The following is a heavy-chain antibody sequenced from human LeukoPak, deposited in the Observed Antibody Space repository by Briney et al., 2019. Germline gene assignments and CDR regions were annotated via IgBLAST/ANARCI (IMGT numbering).Heavy chain of an antibody. V-gene: IGHV3-7*03. J-gene: IGHJ3*02. CDR3: ARTPSMWPDAFDI. CDR2: IKQDGSEK. CDR1: GFTFSSYA. D-gene: IGHD2/OR15-2a*01. Sequence: AGGSLRLSCAASGFTFSSYAMSWVRQAPGKGLEWVANIKQDGSEKYYVDSVKGRFTISRDNAKNSLYLQMNSLRAEDTAVYYCARTPSMWPDAFDIWGQGTMVTVSS.